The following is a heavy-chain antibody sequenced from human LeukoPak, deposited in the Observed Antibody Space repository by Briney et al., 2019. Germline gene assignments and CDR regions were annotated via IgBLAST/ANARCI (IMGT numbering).Heavy chain of an antibody. CDR1: GFTFRSSA. J-gene: IGHJ5*02. V-gene: IGHV1-58*02. CDR2: IVVGSGAT. Sequence: PVKVSCKTSGFTFRSSAIQWVRQARGQRLEWIGWIVVGSGATSYAHYLQERLTITRDMPTGTAYLELSGLRSEDTGIYYCAAETYTDSCCWFDPWGQGTLVTVSS. CDR3: AAETYTDSCCWFDP. D-gene: IGHD3-16*01.